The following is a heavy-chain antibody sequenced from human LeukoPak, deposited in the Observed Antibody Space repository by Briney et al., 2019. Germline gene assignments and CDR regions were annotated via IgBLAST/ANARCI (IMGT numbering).Heavy chain of an antibody. CDR1: GFTFDDYA. J-gene: IGHJ4*02. CDR3: ARDSGHSGSDDY. V-gene: IGHV3-48*02. D-gene: IGHD3-10*01. Sequence: PGGSLRLSCAASGFTFDDYAMHWVRQAPGKGLEWVSYISLSGGTTIYYADSLKGRITISRDNAKNSLYLQMNSLRDEDTAVYYCARDSGHSGSDDYWGQGTLVTVSS. CDR2: ISLSGGTTI.